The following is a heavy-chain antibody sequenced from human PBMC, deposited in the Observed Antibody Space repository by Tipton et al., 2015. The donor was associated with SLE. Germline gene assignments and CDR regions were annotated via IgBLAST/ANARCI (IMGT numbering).Heavy chain of an antibody. Sequence: SLRLSCAASGFTFNSYSMNWVRQAPGKGLEWVSYISSGTSTTIYYADSVRGRFTISRDNAKSTLYLQMDSLRAEDTAVYYCARPNSGYDPDAFDIWGQGTMVTVSS. J-gene: IGHJ3*02. V-gene: IGHV3-48*01. CDR2: ISSGTSTTI. CDR3: ARPNSGYDPDAFDI. D-gene: IGHD5-12*01. CDR1: GFTFNSYS.